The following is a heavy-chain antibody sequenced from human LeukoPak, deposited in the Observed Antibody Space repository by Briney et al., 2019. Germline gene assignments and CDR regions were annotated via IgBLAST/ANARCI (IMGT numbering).Heavy chain of an antibody. CDR2: INANDGGT. V-gene: IGHV1-2*06. J-gene: IGHJ4*02. CDR3: AREKMVLSGTNLYYFDY. D-gene: IGHD4/OR15-4a*01. CDR1: GNTLTGYN. Sequence: GASVKLSCKASGNTLTGYNIHCIRQAPGQGIEWMGRINANDGGTQYAQHFQGRVTVTRDTSINTAYMELSSLTSDDTALFYCAREKMVLSGTNLYYFDYWGQGTLVTVSS.